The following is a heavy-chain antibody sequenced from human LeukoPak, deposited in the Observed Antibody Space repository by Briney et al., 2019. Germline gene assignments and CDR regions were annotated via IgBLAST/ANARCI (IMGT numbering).Heavy chain of an antibody. CDR1: GFTFSSKS. Sequence: GGSLRLSCAASGFTFSSKSMNWVRQAPGKGLEWVSSISSSSNYIYYADSVKGRFTISRDNAKNSLYLRMNSLRAEDTAVYYCARGYCSSTSCYGYYYYGMDVWGQGTTVTVSS. D-gene: IGHD2-2*01. J-gene: IGHJ6*02. V-gene: IGHV3-21*01. CDR3: ARGYCSSTSCYGYYYYGMDV. CDR2: ISSSSNYI.